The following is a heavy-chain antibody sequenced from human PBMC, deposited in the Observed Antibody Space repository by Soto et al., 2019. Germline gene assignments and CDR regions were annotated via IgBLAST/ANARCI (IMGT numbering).Heavy chain of an antibody. CDR1: GYTFTSYY. J-gene: IGHJ4*02. CDR2: INPSGGST. V-gene: IGHV1-46*03. D-gene: IGHD3-10*01. CDR3: ARDPTMVRGVSDYYFDY. Sequence: VKVSCTASGYTFTSYYMHWVRQAPGQGLEWMGIINPSGGSTSYAQKFQGRVTMTRDTSTSTVYMELSSPRSEDTAVYYCARDPTMVRGVSDYYFDYWGQGTRVTVSS.